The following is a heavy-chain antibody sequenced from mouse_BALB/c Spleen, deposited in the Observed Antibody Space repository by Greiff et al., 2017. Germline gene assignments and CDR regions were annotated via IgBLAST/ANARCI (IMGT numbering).Heavy chain of an antibody. CDR1: GYTFTSYY. CDR3: TRSGVYRYYYAMDY. D-gene: IGHD2-14*01. CDR2: INPSNGGT. V-gene: IGHV1S81*02. J-gene: IGHJ4*01. Sequence: QVQLQQSGAELVTPGASVKLSCKASGYTFTSYYMYWVKQRPGQGLEWIGEINPSNGGTNFNEKFKSKATLTVDKSSSTAYMQLSSLTSEDSAVYYCTRSGVYRYYYAMDYWGQGTSVTVSS.